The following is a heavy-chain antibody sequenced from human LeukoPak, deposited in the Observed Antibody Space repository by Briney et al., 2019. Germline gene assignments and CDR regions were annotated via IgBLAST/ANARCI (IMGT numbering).Heavy chain of an antibody. CDR2: IYYSGST. J-gene: IGHJ4*02. D-gene: IGHD5-12*01. CDR3: ARGFIVATIHLDY. Sequence: SETLSLTCTVSGGSISSYYWSWIRQPPGKGLEWIGYIYYSGSTNSNPSLKSRVTISVDTSKNQFSLKLSSVTAADTAVYYCARGFIVATIHLDYWGQGTLVTVSS. CDR1: GGSISSYY. V-gene: IGHV4-59*01.